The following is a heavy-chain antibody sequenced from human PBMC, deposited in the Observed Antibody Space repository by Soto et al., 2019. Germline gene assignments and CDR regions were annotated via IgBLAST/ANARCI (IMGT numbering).Heavy chain of an antibody. D-gene: IGHD3-22*01. CDR1: GGSISSGGYY. CDR3: ARGPRRDYYDSSGPYEY. CDR2: IYYSGST. Sequence: SETLSLTCTVSGGSISSGGYYWSWIRQHPGKGLEWIGYIYYSGSTYYNPSLKSRVTISVDTSKNQFSLKLSSVTAADTAVYYCARGPRRDYYDSSGPYEYWGQGTLVTVSS. J-gene: IGHJ4*02. V-gene: IGHV4-31*03.